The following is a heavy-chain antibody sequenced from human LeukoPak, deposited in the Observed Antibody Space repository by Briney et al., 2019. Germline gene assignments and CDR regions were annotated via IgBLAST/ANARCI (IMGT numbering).Heavy chain of an antibody. Sequence: GGSLRLSCAASGFTVSSNYMSWVRQAPGKGLEWVSVIYSGGSTYYADSVKGRFTISRDNSKNTLYLQMNSLRAEDTAVYYCARRENYYDSSGYYSHYFDYWGQGTLVTVSS. CDR3: ARRENYYDSSGYYSHYFDY. J-gene: IGHJ4*02. D-gene: IGHD3-22*01. V-gene: IGHV3-66*01. CDR2: IYSGGST. CDR1: GFTVSSNY.